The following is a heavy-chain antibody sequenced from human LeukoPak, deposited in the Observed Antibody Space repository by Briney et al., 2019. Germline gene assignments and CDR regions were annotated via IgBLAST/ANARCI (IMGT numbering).Heavy chain of an antibody. CDR3: AKDRDGYEVDY. Sequence: GRSLRLSCAASGFTFSSYGMHWVRQAPGKGLEWVAVISYDGSNKYYADSVKGRFTISRDNSKSTLYLQMNSLRAEDTAVYYCAKDRDGYEVDYWGQGTLVTVSS. D-gene: IGHD5-24*01. J-gene: IGHJ4*02. V-gene: IGHV3-30*18. CDR1: GFTFSSYG. CDR2: ISYDGSNK.